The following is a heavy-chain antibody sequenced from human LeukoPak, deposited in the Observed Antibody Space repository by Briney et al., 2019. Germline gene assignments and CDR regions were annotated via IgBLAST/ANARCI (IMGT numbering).Heavy chain of an antibody. Sequence: ASVKVSCKASGYTFTGCYMHWVRQAPGQGLEWMGWINPNSGGTNYAQKFQGRVTMTRDTSISTAYMELSRLRSDDTAVYYCARSSYDYGDYLDAFDIWGQGTWSPSLQ. CDR1: GYTFTGCY. CDR2: INPNSGGT. J-gene: IGHJ3*02. CDR3: ARSSYDYGDYLDAFDI. D-gene: IGHD4-17*01. V-gene: IGHV1-2*02.